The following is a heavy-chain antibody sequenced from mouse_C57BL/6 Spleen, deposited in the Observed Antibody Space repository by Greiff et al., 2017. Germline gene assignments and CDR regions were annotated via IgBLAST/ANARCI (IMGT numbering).Heavy chain of an antibody. D-gene: IGHD3-2*02. Sequence: VKLQQPGAELVKPGASVKLSCKASGYTFTSYWMQWVKQRPGQGLEWIGEIDPSDSYTNYNQKFKGKATLTVDTSSSTAYMQLSSLTSEDSAVYYCARSQLRAYWGQGTLVTVSA. CDR2: IDPSDSYT. J-gene: IGHJ3*01. CDR1: GYTFTSYW. V-gene: IGHV1-50*01. CDR3: ARSQLRAY.